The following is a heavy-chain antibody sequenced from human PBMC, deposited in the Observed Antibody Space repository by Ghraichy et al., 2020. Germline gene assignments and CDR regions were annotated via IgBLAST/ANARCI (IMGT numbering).Heavy chain of an antibody. CDR1: EFTIDLFW. V-gene: IGHV3-7*01. D-gene: IGHD6-13*01. CDR2: IKPDGSDK. CDR3: AREPSSWSPLEFADSFDI. J-gene: IGHJ3*02. Sequence: GGSLRLSCSASEFTIDLFWMSWIRQSPGKGLEWVASIKPDGSDKYYVGSVKGRFTISRDNAKNSLFLQMSSLRAEDTALYYCAREPSSWSPLEFADSFDIWGQGTMVTVSS.